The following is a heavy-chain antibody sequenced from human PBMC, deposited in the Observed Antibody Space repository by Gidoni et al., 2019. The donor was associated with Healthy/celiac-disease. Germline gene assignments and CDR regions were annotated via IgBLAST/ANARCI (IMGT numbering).Heavy chain of an antibody. CDR2: IIPIFGTA. Sequence: QVQLVQSGAEVKKPGCSVKVSCKASGGTFSSYAISWVRQAPGQGLEWMGGIIPIFGTANYAQKFQGRVTITADESTSTAYMELSSLRSEDTAVYYCAREGVAVADSLNWFDPWGQGTLVTVSS. V-gene: IGHV1-69*01. CDR3: AREGVAVADSLNWFDP. J-gene: IGHJ5*02. CDR1: GGTFSSYA. D-gene: IGHD6-19*01.